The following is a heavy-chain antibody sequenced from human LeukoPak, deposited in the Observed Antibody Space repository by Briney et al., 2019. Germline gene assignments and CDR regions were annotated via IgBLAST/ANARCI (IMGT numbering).Heavy chain of an antibody. D-gene: IGHD3-22*01. J-gene: IGHJ3*02. CDR1: GDSISSYY. CDR3: ARKGGYYDSSGYYYDYDAFDI. V-gene: IGHV4-59*01. CDR2: IYYSGST. Sequence: SETLSLTCTVSGDSISSYYWNWIRQPPGKGLEWIGYIYYSGSTNYNPSLKSRVTISIDTSKNQFSLRLSSVTAADTAVYYCARKGGYYDSSGYYYDYDAFDIWGQGTMVTVSS.